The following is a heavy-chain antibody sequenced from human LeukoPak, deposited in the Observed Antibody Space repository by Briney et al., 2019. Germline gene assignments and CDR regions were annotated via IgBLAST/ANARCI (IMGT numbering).Heavy chain of an antibody. Sequence: PSETLSLTCNVSGGSISSYYWSWIRQPPGKGLEWIGYIYSSGSTNYNPSLKSRVTLSVDTSKNQFSLKLGSVTAADTAVYYCARLDILTGYCFDYWGQGTLVTVSS. CDR1: GGSISSYY. V-gene: IGHV4-59*08. CDR3: ARLDILTGYCFDY. J-gene: IGHJ4*02. D-gene: IGHD3-9*01. CDR2: IYSSGST.